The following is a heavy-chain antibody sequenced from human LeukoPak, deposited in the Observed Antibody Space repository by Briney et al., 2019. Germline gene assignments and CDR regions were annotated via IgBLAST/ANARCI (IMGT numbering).Heavy chain of an antibody. J-gene: IGHJ4*02. D-gene: IGHD3-10*01. Sequence: GSLRLSCVASGFTFSSYWMGWVRQAPGKVLEWVANIQQDGSEIFYVDSVRGRFTISRDNAKNSLYLQMNSLRAEDTAVYYCAKPYGSGSYYDSYYFDYWGQGTLVTVSS. V-gene: IGHV3-7*03. CDR2: IQQDGSEI. CDR3: AKPYGSGSYYDSYYFDY. CDR1: GFTFSSYW.